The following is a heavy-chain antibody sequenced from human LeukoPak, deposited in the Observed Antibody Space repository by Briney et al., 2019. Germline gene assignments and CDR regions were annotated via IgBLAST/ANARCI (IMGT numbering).Heavy chain of an antibody. D-gene: IGHD6-13*01. CDR1: RYTFTSYY. CDR2: INPSGGST. CDR3: AKCPGIAAAVIPEDY. V-gene: IGHV1-46*01. J-gene: IGHJ4*02. Sequence: AASVKVSCKESRYTFTSYYMHWVRQAPRQGREWMGIINPSGGSTSSAQKYQGSVNMTRDTSTGTVYMELSSLISEETAVYYCAKCPGIAAAVIPEDYWGQGTLVTVSS.